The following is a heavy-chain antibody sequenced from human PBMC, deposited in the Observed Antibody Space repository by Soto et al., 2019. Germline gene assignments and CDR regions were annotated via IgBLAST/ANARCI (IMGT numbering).Heavy chain of an antibody. D-gene: IGHD4-4*01. CDR2: ISSSGSTI. Sequence: HPSGSLRLSCAASGFTVSSYEVNWVRKEPGQGLEWVSYISSSGSTIYYADSVKGRFTISRDNAKNSLYLQMNSLRAEDTAVYYCARDPHYSMYYYYYGMDVWGQGTTVTVSS. V-gene: IGHV3-48*03. J-gene: IGHJ6*02. CDR1: GFTVSSYE. CDR3: ARDPHYSMYYYYYGMDV.